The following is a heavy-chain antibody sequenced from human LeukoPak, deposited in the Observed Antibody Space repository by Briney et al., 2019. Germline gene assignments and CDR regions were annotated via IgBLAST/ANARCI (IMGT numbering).Heavy chain of an antibody. V-gene: IGHV4-31*03. CDR3: ARGDGIAARPRAFDI. CDR1: GGSISSGGYY. J-gene: IGHJ3*02. D-gene: IGHD6-6*01. CDR2: IYYSGST. Sequence: SQTLSLTCTVSGGSISSGGYYWSWLRQHPGKGLEWIGYIYYSGSTNYNPSLKSRVTISVDTSKNQFSLKLSSVTAADTAVYYCARGDGIAARPRAFDIWGQGTMVTVSS.